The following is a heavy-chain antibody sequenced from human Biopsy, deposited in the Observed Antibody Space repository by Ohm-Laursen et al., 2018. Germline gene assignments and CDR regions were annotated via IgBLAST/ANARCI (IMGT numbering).Heavy chain of an antibody. CDR1: GDSINNYY. CDR2: IYTSGSP. CDR3: ARGSSYGYDFDY. J-gene: IGHJ4*02. Sequence: SETLSLTCTVSGDSINNYYWSWIRQPAGKGLEWIGRIYTSGSPNYNLSLESRVTISVDTPKNQFSLKLSSVTAADTAVYFCARGSSYGYDFDYWGQGTLVAVSS. V-gene: IGHV4-4*07. D-gene: IGHD5-18*01.